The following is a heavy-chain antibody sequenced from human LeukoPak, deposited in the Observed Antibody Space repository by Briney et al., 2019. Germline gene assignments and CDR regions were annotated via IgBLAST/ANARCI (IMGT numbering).Heavy chain of an antibody. CDR2: ISSSRTYI. CDR3: AGDYEGNRAFDI. CDR1: GFSFSNCS. Sequence: PGGSLRLSCAASGFSFSNCSMNWVRQAPGKGLEWVSSISSSRTYIYYADSLEGRFTISRDNVRNSLYLQMNSLRAEDTAVYYCAGDYEGNRAFDIWGQGTMVTVSS. D-gene: IGHD4-23*01. J-gene: IGHJ3*02. V-gene: IGHV3-21*01.